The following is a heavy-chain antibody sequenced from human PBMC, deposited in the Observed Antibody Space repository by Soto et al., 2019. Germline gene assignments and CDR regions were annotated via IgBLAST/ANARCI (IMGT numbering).Heavy chain of an antibody. Sequence: SETLSLTCAVSGYSISSGYYRGRIRQPPGKGLEWIGSIYHSGSTYCNPSLKSRVTISVDTAKNQFSLKLSSVTTADPAVYYCASATGGFLVDYRGQVTLVTASS. CDR2: IYHSGST. J-gene: IGHJ4*02. CDR1: GYSISSGYY. V-gene: IGHV4-38-2*01. D-gene: IGHD5-12*01. CDR3: ASATGGFLVDY.